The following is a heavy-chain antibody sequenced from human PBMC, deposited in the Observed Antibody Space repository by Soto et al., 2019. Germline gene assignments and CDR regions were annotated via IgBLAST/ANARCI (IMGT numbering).Heavy chain of an antibody. CDR2: IYYSGST. CDR1: GGSISSYY. D-gene: IGHD4-17*01. CDR3: ARHSPYGDFDY. Sequence: SETLSLTCTVSGGSISSYYWSWIRQPPGKGLEWIGYIYYSGSTNYNPSLKSRVTISVDTSKNQFSLKLSSVTAADTAVYYCARHSPYGDFDYWGQGTLVTVSS. J-gene: IGHJ4*02. V-gene: IGHV4-59*08.